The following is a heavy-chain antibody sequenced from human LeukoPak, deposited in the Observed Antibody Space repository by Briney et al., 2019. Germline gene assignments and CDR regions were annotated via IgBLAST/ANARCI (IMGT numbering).Heavy chain of an antibody. V-gene: IGHV1-2*02. CDR3: ARVPRSGYDAFDI. CDR1: GYTFTGYY. J-gene: IGHJ3*02. Sequence: ASVKVSCKASGYTFTGYYMHWVRQAPGQGLEWMGWINPNSGGTNYAQKFQGRVTMTRDTSTSTVYMELSSLRSEDTAVYYCARVPRSGYDAFDIWGQGTMVTVSS. CDR2: INPNSGGT. D-gene: IGHD3-3*01.